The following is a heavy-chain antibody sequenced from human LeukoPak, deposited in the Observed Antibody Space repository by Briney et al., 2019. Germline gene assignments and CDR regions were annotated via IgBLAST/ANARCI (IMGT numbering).Heavy chain of an antibody. CDR1: GFTFSNYW. D-gene: IGHD2-2*01. V-gene: IGHV3-7*01. CDR2: IKQDGSEK. J-gene: IGHJ4*02. Sequence: QPGGSLRLSCAASGFTFSNYWMSWVRQAPGKGLEWVANIKQDGSEKSYVDSVKGRFTISRDNAKNSLYLQMNSLRPEDTAIYYCARDFPRGLYCTSTSCYSYFFDYWGQGTLVTVSS. CDR3: ARDFPRGLYCTSTSCYSYFFDY.